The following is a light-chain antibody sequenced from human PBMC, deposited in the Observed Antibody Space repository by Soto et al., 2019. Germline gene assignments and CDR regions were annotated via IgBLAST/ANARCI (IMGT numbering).Light chain of an antibody. J-gene: IGKJ3*01. CDR2: GAS. Sequence: LAESTSERVIPSGTSSQSDRSNLAWYQQKPGQAPRLLIYGASARATGIPARFSGSGSGTEFTLTITRLEPEDSAVYFCQHYTDPPTSFGPG. V-gene: IGKV3-15*01. CDR3: QHYTDPPTS. CDR1: QSDRSN.